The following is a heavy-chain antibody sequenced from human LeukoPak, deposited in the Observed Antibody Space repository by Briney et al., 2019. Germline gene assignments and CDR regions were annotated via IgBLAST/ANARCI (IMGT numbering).Heavy chain of an antibody. V-gene: IGHV3-30*04. CDR3: ARAPVVIRFLEWLFGAFDI. Sequence: GGSLRLSCLASGFSFNRYAMHWVRQAPGKGLEWLAVISYDGTTTYYANSVKGRFIISRDNAKNTLYLQMNSLRAEDTAVYYCARAPVVIRFLEWLFGAFDIWGQGTMVTVSS. D-gene: IGHD3-3*01. J-gene: IGHJ3*02. CDR2: ISYDGTTT. CDR1: GFSFNRYA.